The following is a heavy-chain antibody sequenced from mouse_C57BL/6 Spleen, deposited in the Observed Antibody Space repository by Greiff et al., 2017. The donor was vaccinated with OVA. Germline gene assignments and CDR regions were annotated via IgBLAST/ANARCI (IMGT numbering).Heavy chain of an antibody. CDR3: ARSRYGPYYAMDY. CDR1: GYTFTDYN. Sequence: VQLQQSGPELVKPGASVKIPCKASGYTFTDYNMDWVKQSHGKSLEWIGDINPNNGGTIYNQKFKGKATLTVDKSSSTAYMELRSLTSEDTAVYYCARSRYGPYYAMDYWGQGTSVTVSS. D-gene: IGHD2-10*02. CDR2: INPNNGGT. J-gene: IGHJ4*01. V-gene: IGHV1-18*01.